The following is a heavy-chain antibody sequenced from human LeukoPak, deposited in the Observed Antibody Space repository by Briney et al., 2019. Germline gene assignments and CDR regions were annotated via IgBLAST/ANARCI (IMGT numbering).Heavy chain of an antibody. CDR1: GGSLSSGSYY. J-gene: IGHJ6*03. D-gene: IGHD3-10*01. CDR2: IYTSGST. V-gene: IGHV4-61*02. CDR3: ARDEPNSGSYYYYMDV. Sequence: PSETLSLTCTVSGGSLSSGSYYWSSVRQPAGKGLEWVGRIYTSGSTDYNPSLKSRLTISVDTSKNQFSLKLSSVTAADTAVYYCARDEPNSGSYYYYMDVWGKGTTVTVSS.